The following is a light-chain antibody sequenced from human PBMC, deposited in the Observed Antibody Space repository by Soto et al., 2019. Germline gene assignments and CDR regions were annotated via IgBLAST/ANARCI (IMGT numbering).Light chain of an antibody. CDR1: QSVRSY. Sequence: DIVLTQSTATLSLSPGERATLSCMASQSVRSYLAWYHQKHGQAPRLLIYDASNRATGIPARFIGSWSGTDCTITISSLEPEDVAVYYCQQYNNWPLTFFGGTKVDIK. J-gene: IGKJ4*01. V-gene: IGKV3-11*01. CDR2: DAS. CDR3: QQYNNWPLT.